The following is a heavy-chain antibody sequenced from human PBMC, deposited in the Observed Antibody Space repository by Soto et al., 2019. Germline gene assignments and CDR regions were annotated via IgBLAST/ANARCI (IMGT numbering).Heavy chain of an antibody. CDR2: IYYSGST. Sequence: QLQLQESGPGLVKPSETLSLTCTVSGGSISSSSYYWGWIRQPPGKGLEWIGSIYYSGSTYYNRSLKRRVTISVYTSKNQFSLKLSSVTAADTAVYYCATGARYYYDSSGYPYYFDYWGQGTLVTVSS. CDR1: GGSISSSSYY. D-gene: IGHD3-22*01. J-gene: IGHJ4*02. V-gene: IGHV4-39*01. CDR3: ATGARYYYDSSGYPYYFDY.